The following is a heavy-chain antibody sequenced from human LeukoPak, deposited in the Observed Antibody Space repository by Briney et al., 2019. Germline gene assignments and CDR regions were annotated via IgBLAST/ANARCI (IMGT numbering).Heavy chain of an antibody. D-gene: IGHD6-19*01. CDR1: GFTFSDYY. Sequence: GGSLRLSCAASGFTFSDYYMSWIRQAPGKGLEWVSYISSSGSTIYYADSVKGRFTISRDNAKNSLYLQMNSLRAEDTAVYYCARAGSSGWDKSYFDYWGQGTLVTVSS. J-gene: IGHJ4*02. CDR3: ARAGSSGWDKSYFDY. V-gene: IGHV3-11*01. CDR2: ISSSGSTI.